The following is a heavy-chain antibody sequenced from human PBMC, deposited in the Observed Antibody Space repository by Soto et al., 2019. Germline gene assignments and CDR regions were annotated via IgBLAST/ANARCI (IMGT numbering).Heavy chain of an antibody. V-gene: IGHV1-69*12. D-gene: IGHD5-12*01. Sequence: QVQLVQSGAELKKPGSSVKVSCRASGATFSISVFNWVRQAPGQGLEWMGGIISMFGTPNYSQKFQGRVTISADESTSTGYMELNNMGADDTAIYYCVRDLGGGYEPGNYWGQGTPVTVSS. CDR2: IISMFGTP. J-gene: IGHJ4*02. CDR1: GATFSISV. CDR3: VRDLGGGYEPGNY.